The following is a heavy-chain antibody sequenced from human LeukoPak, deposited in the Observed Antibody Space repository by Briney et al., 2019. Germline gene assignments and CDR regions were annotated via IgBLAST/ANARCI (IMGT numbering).Heavy chain of an antibody. D-gene: IGHD6-19*01. Sequence: GGSLLLSCAASGFTFSSYAIHWVRQAPGKGLEYVSGISSNGGSTYYANSVKGRFTISRDDSKNTLYLQMGSLRAEDMAVYYCARSYRSGWYYFDYWGQGTRVTVSS. CDR2: ISSNGGST. CDR3: ARSYRSGWYYFDY. CDR1: GFTFSSYA. J-gene: IGHJ4*02. V-gene: IGHV3-64*01.